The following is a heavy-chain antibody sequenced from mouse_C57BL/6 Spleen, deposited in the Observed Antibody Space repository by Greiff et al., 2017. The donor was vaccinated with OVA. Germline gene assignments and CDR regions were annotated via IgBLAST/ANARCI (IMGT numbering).Heavy chain of an antibody. J-gene: IGHJ2*01. CDR3: ARSVTGTFDY. D-gene: IGHD4-1*01. V-gene: IGHV1-82*01. CDR2: IYPGDGDT. CDR1: GYAFSSSW. Sequence: VKVVESGPELVKPGASVKISCKASGYAFSSSWMNWVKQRPGKGLEWIGRIYPGDGDTNYNGKFKGKATLTADKSSSTAYMQLSSLTSEDSAVYFCARSVTGTFDYWGQGTTLTVSS.